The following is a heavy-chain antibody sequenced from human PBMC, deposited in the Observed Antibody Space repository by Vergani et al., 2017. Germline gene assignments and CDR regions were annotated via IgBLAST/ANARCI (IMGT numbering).Heavy chain of an antibody. CDR3: ARGRPYCSGGSCYYYFDY. D-gene: IGHD2-15*01. J-gene: IGHJ4*02. V-gene: IGHV4-59*01. Sequence: QVQLQESGPGLVKPSETLSLTCTVSGGSISSYYWSWIRQPPGKGLEWIVYIYYSGSTNYNPSLKSRVTISVDTSKNQFSLKLSSVTASDTAVYYCARGRPYCSGGSCYYYFDYWGQGTLVTVSS. CDR2: IYYSGST. CDR1: GGSISSYY.